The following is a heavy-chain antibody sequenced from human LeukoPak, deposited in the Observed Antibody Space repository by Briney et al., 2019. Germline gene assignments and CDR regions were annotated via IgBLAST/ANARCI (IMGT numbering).Heavy chain of an antibody. D-gene: IGHD6-19*01. CDR1: GFSLSTGGMC. V-gene: IGHV2-70*11. CDR2: IDWDDDK. Sequence: SGPALVQPTKPLTLPCTFSGFSLSTGGMCVSWIRQPPETALEWLARIDWDDDKYYSTSLKTRLTNSKDTSKNQVVLTMTNMDPVVTASYYGARIRNRGWDFDYWGQGTLVTVSS. CDR3: ARIRNRGWDFDY. J-gene: IGHJ4*02.